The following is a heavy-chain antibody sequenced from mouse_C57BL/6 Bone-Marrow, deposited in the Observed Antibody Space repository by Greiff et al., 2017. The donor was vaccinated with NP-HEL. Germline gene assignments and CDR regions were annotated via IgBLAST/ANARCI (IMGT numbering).Heavy chain of an antibody. CDR1: GYSITSGYY. CDR3: ASFITTVVVDWYFDV. V-gene: IGHV3-6*01. J-gene: IGHJ1*03. Sequence: EVKLQESGPGLVKPSQSLSLTCSVTGYSITSGYYWNWIRQFPGNKLEWMGYISYDGSNNYNPSLKNRISITRDTSKNQFFLKLNSVTTEDTATYYCASFITTVVVDWYFDVWGTGTTVTVSS. CDR2: ISYDGSN. D-gene: IGHD1-1*01.